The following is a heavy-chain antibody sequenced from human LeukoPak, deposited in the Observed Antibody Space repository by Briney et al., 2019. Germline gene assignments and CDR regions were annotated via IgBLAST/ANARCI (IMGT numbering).Heavy chain of an antibody. CDR2: ISSSSYI. V-gene: IGHV3-21*01. CDR3: AREGCSSTSCYRWFDP. J-gene: IGHJ5*02. CDR1: GFTFSSYS. D-gene: IGHD2-2*01. Sequence: GGSLRLSCAASGFTFSSYSMNWVRQAPGKGLEWVSSISSSSYIYYADSVKGRFTISRGNAKNSLYLQMNSLRAEDTAVYYCAREGCSSTSCYRWFDPWGQGTLVTVSS.